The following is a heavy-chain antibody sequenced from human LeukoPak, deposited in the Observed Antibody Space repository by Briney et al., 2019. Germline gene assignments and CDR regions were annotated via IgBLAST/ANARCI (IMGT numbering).Heavy chain of an antibody. D-gene: IGHD6-19*01. Sequence: GGSLRLSCAASGFTFDDYGMSWVRQAPGRGLEWVSGINWNGGSTGYADSVKGRFTISSDNAKNSLSLQMNSLRAEDTALYYCARDREQWQLGYYYYYMDVWGKGTTVTVSS. J-gene: IGHJ6*03. CDR2: INWNGGST. V-gene: IGHV3-20*04. CDR1: GFTFDDYG. CDR3: ARDREQWQLGYYYYYMDV.